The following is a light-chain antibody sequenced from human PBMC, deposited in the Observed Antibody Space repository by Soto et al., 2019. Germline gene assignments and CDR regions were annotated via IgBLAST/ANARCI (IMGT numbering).Light chain of an antibody. CDR3: QQYNGYWT. Sequence: DLQMTQSPSTLSASVGDRVTITCRASQSISGSLAWYQQKPGKAPNLLIYEASNLKSGVPSRFSGGGSGTEYTLTISSLQPDDSASYYCQQYNGYWTFGQGTRVEIK. CDR2: EAS. J-gene: IGKJ1*01. V-gene: IGKV1-5*03. CDR1: QSISGS.